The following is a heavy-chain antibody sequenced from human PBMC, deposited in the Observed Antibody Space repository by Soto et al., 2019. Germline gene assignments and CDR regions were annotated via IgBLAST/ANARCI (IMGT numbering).Heavy chain of an antibody. J-gene: IGHJ5*02. CDR3: ARHIAVAGMSGWFVP. Sequence: GESLKISCKGSGYSFTSYWIGWVRQMPGKGLEWMGIIYPGDSDTRYSPSFQGQVTISADKSISTAYLQWSSLKASDTAMYYCARHIAVAGMSGWFVPWGQGTLVTVSS. D-gene: IGHD6-19*01. V-gene: IGHV5-51*01. CDR1: GYSFTSYW. CDR2: IYPGDSDT.